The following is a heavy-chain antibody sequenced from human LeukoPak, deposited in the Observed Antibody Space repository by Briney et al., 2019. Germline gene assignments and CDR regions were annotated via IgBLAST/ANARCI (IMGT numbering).Heavy chain of an antibody. CDR2: IRYDGSNK. CDR1: GFTFSSYG. CDR3: ASPSGSSGYYPYGMDV. V-gene: IGHV3-30*02. J-gene: IGHJ6*02. D-gene: IGHD3-22*01. Sequence: GGSLRLSCAASGFTFSSYGMHWVRQAPGKGLEWVAFIRYDGSNKYYADSVKGRFTISRDNSKNTLYLQMNSLRAEDTAVYYCASPSGSSGYYPYGMDVWGRGTTVTVSS.